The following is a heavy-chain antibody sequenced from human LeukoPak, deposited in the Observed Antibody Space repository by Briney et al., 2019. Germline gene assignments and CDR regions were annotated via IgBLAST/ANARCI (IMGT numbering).Heavy chain of an antibody. CDR1: GFTFSIYY. J-gene: IGHJ5*02. Sequence: GGSLRLSCAASGFTFSIYYMSWVRQAPGKGLEWVATINPDGSDKYYVDSVKGRFAISRDNAKSSLYLQMNTLRAEDTAIYYCARGHQPWGQGTLVTVSS. CDR2: INPDGSDK. D-gene: IGHD2-2*01. V-gene: IGHV3-7*01. CDR3: ARGHQP.